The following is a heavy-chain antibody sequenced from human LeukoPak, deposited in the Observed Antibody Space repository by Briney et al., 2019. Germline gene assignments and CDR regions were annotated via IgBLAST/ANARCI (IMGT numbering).Heavy chain of an antibody. J-gene: IGHJ4*02. CDR3: VKDLYKGDSSSWYYFHY. CDR2: ISANGGRT. D-gene: IGHD6-13*01. CDR1: GFIISNYA. Sequence: GGSLRLSCSASGFIISNYAMHWVRQAPGKGLEYVSAISANGGRTYYADSVKGRFTISRDNSKNTLYLQMSSLRAEDTAIYHCVKDLYKGDSSSWYYFHYWGQGTLATVSS. V-gene: IGHV3-64D*06.